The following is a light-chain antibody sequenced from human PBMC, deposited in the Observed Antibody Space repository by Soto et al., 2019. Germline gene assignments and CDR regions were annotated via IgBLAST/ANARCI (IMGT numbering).Light chain of an antibody. J-gene: IGKJ2*01. CDR3: QQSYRSPYT. CDR2: GAS. Sequence: IQMTQSPPSLSASVGDSVTVTCRASHSINIYLNWYQQKPGKAPTLLIYGASSLQSGVPSRFTGGGSRTDFTLTISSLQPEDFATYYCQQSYRSPYTFGQGTKLEIK. V-gene: IGKV1-39*01. CDR1: HSINIY.